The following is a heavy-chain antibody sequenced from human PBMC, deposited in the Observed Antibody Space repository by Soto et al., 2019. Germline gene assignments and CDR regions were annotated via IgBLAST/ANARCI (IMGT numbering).Heavy chain of an antibody. CDR2: IWYDGSNK. CDR3: ARESLGDTPASWYFQQ. V-gene: IGHV3-33*08. CDR1: GSPFRSYC. D-gene: IGHD1-26*01. Sequence: XVCLTLSFAVCGSPFRSYCRHWVRRAPGKGLEWVAVIWYDGSNKYYADSVKGRFTISRDNSKNTLYLQMNSLRAEDTAVYYCARESLGDTPASWYFQQWGQGTLVTVSS. J-gene: IGHJ1*01.